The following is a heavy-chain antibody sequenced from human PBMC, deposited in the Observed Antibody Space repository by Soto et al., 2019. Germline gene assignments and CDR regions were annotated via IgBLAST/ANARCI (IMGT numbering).Heavy chain of an antibody. J-gene: IGHJ3*02. CDR1: GYTFTSYA. CDR2: INAGNGNT. CDR3: AGGLGAGAFDI. V-gene: IGHV1-3*01. Sequence: ASVKVSCKASGYTFTSYAMHWLRQAPGQRLERMGWINAGNGNTKYSQKFQGRVTITRDTSASTAYMELSSLRSEDTAVYYCAGGLGAGAFDIWGQGTMVTVSS. D-gene: IGHD7-27*01.